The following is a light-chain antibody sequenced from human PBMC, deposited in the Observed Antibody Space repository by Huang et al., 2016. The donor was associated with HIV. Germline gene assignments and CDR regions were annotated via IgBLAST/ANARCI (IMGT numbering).Light chain of an antibody. CDR3: QQYDSLPPWT. V-gene: IGKV1-33*01. CDR1: QDIAKF. CDR2: DAS. Sequence: DIQMTQSPSSLSASVGDRVTITCQASQDIAKFLNWYQQKPGQAPKLLIYDASTLQTGVPSRFSGSRSETDFTFTISSLQPEDIATYYCQQYDSLPPWTFGQGTKVEIQ. J-gene: IGKJ1*01.